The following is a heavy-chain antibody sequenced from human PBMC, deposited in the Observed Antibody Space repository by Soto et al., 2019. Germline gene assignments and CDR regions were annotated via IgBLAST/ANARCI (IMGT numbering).Heavy chain of an antibody. D-gene: IGHD3-3*01. V-gene: IGHV1-2*02. CDR1: GYTFTRNG. J-gene: IGHJ6*02. Sequence: ASVKVSCKTSGYTFTRNGISWVRQAPGQGLEWMGWINPNSGGTNYAQKFQGRVTMTRDTSISTAYMELSRLRSDDTAVYYCARGRHNYDFWSGYYEEYYYGMDVWGQGTTVTVSS. CDR3: ARGRHNYDFWSGYYEEYYYGMDV. CDR2: INPNSGGT.